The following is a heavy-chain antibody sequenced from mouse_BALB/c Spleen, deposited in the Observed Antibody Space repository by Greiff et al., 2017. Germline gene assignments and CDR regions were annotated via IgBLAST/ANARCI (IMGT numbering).Heavy chain of an antibody. J-gene: IGHJ4*01. CDR1: GFTFSDYY. CDR2: ISDGGSYT. D-gene: IGHD2-14*01. V-gene: IGHV5-4*02. Sequence: DVKPVESGGGLVKPGGSLKLSCAASGFTFSDYYMYWVRQTPEKRLEWVATISDGGSYTYYPDSVKGRFTISRDNAKNNLYLQMSSLKSEDTAMYYCARAFYRSYAMDYWGQGTSVTVSS. CDR3: ARAFYRSYAMDY.